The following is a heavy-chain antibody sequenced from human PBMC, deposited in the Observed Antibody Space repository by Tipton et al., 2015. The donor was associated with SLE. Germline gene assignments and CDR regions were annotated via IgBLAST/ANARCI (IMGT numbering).Heavy chain of an antibody. Sequence: TLSLTCAVYGGSFSGYYWSWIRQPPGKGLEWIGEINHSGGTNYKPSLKSRVTISVDTSKNQFSLKLSSVTAADTAVYYCARAVGGNYRPWYYYMDVWGKGTTVTVSS. D-gene: IGHD3-10*01. CDR3: ARAVGGNYRPWYYYMDV. V-gene: IGHV4-34*01. CDR1: GGSFSGYY. J-gene: IGHJ6*03. CDR2: INHSGGT.